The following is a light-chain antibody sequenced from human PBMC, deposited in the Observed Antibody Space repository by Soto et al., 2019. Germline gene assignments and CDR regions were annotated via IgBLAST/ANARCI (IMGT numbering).Light chain of an antibody. V-gene: IGKV3-20*01. CDR1: QSVSSSY. CDR3: QQYGSSIT. J-gene: IGKJ5*01. CDR2: GAS. Sequence: EIVFTQSPGTLSLSPCQRATLSCRASQSVSSSYLAWYQQKPGQAPRLLIYGASSRATGIPDRFSGSGSGTDFTLTISRLEPEDFAVYYCQQYGSSITFGQGTRLEIK.